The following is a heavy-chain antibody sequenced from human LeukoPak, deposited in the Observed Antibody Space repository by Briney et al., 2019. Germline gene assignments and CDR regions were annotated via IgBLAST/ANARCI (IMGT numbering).Heavy chain of an antibody. CDR1: GGSISSSSHY. V-gene: IGHV4-39*07. Sequence: PSETLSLTCTVSGGSISSSSHYWGWIRQPPGKGLEWIGSMYYRGSTYHNPSLKSRVTISVDTSKNQFSLKLSSVTAADTAVYFCARVGYYPDYYMDVWGKGTTVTVSS. D-gene: IGHD2-21*01. CDR3: ARVGYYPDYYMDV. CDR2: MYYRGST. J-gene: IGHJ6*03.